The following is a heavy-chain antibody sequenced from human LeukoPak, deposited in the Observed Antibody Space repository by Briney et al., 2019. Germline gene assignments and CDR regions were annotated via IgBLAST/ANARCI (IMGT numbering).Heavy chain of an antibody. CDR1: GYTFTGYY. J-gene: IGHJ3*02. CDR2: INPNSGGT. V-gene: IGHV1-2*02. Sequence: GSVKVSCKASGYTFTGYYMHWVRQAPGQGLEWMGWINPNSGGTNYAQKFQGRVTMTRDTSISTAYMELSRLRSDDTAVYYCASGIKSILVGAHDAFDIWGQGTMVTVSS. D-gene: IGHD1-26*01. CDR3: ASGIKSILVGAHDAFDI.